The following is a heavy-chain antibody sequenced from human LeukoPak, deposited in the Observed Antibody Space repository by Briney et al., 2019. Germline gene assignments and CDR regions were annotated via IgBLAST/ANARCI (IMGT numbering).Heavy chain of an antibody. CDR1: GFAFSSYS. D-gene: IGHD2-21*02. CDR3: ARGGTYCGNDCYGTNY. Sequence: PGGSLRLSCAASGFAFSSYSMNWVRQAPGKGLEWVSSISGSTGHSYYADSVKGRFTISRDNAKNSLYLQMNSLRAEDTAVYFCARGGTYCGNDCYGTNYWGQGTLVTVSS. J-gene: IGHJ4*02. CDR2: ISGSTGHS. V-gene: IGHV3-21*06.